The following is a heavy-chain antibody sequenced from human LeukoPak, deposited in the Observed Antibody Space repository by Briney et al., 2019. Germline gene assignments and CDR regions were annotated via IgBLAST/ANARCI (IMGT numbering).Heavy chain of an antibody. D-gene: IGHD6-13*01. CDR3: ARSYSSSKGIDY. V-gene: IGHV4-31*03. CDR1: GGSITSGGYY. J-gene: IGHJ4*02. CDR2: IYNSGNT. Sequence: LSLPCTVSGGSITSGGYYWTWIRQHPGKGLEWIGYIYNSGNTYYNPSLKTRVTISVDTSKDQFSLKLSSVTAADTAMYYCARSYSSSKGIDYWGQGTLVTVSS.